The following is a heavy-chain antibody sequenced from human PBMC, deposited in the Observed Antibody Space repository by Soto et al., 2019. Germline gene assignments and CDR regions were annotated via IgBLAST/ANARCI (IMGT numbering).Heavy chain of an antibody. CDR2: FRSGGDDDTT. J-gene: IGHJ4*02. V-gene: IGHV3-23*01. Sequence: LRLSCAASGFTFSSYSMSWVRQAPGKGLEWVSGFRSGGDDDTTYYADSVRGRFTISRDNSKNTLFLQMNSLRAEDTAIYYCAKKVNSGSGSQFFDYWGQGTLVTVSS. CDR3: AKKVNSGSGSQFFDY. D-gene: IGHD3-10*01. CDR1: GFTFSSYS.